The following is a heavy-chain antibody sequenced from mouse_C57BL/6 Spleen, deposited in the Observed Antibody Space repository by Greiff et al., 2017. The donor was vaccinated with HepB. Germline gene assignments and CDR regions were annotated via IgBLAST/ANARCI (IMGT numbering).Heavy chain of an antibody. J-gene: IGHJ3*01. CDR2: IRNKANGYTT. CDR3: ARDYGSSYWFAY. D-gene: IGHD1-1*01. Sequence: EVMLVESGGGLVQPGGSLSLSCAASGFTFTDYYMSWVRQPPGKALEWLGFIRNKANGYTTEYSASVKGRFTISRDNSQSFLYLQMNALRAEDSATYYGARDYGSSYWFAYWGQGTLVTVSA. V-gene: IGHV7-3*01. CDR1: GFTFTDYY.